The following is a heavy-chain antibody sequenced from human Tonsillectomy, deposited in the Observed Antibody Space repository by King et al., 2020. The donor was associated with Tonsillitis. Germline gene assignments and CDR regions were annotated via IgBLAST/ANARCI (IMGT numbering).Heavy chain of an antibody. CDR2: ISSSGNSI. D-gene: IGHD1-7*01. J-gene: IGHJ3*02. V-gene: IGHV3-11*01. CDR1: GFPFSDSY. Sequence: VQLVESGGGLVKPGGSLRLSCAASGFPFSDSYMSWIRQAPGKGLECVSYISSSGNSIYYADSVKGRFTISRDNAKNSLYLQMNSLRAEDTAIYYCARGHRELGGAFDIWGQGTVVTVSS. CDR3: ARGHRELGGAFDI.